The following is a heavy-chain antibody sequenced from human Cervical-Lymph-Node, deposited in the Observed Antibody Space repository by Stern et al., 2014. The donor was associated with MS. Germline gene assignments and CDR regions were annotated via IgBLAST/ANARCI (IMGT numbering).Heavy chain of an antibody. Sequence: QVQLVQSGAEVKKPGASVQVSCRTSGGTFSNPAFSWIRQAPGQGLEWVAAIRPIFGTATYAQRFQGRVTISAHESTNTAYMELSSLRSEDTAVYYCATSAGFYSAMDVWGPGTTVAVSS. V-gene: IGHV1-69*01. CDR3: ATSAGFYSAMDV. CDR2: IRPIFGTA. D-gene: IGHD2-21*01. CDR1: GGTFSNPA. J-gene: IGHJ6*02.